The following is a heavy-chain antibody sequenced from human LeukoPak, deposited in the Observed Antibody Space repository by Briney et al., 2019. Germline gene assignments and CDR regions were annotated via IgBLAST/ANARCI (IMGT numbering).Heavy chain of an antibody. CDR1: GGSFSGYY. Sequence: SETLSLTCAVYGGSFSGYYWSWIRQPPGKGLEWIGEINHSGSTNYNPSLKSRVTISVDTSKNQFSLKLSPVTAADTAVYYCARGYGGEQQQRGAQGWLDPWGQGTLVTVSS. V-gene: IGHV4-34*01. J-gene: IGHJ5*02. D-gene: IGHD6-13*01. CDR2: INHSGST. CDR3: ARGYGGEQQQRGAQGWLDP.